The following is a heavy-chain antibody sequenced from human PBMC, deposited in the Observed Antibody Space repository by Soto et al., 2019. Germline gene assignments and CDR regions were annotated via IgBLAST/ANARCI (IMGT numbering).Heavy chain of an antibody. J-gene: IGHJ4*02. Sequence: GGSLRLSCAASGFTFSSYAMSWVRQAPGKGLEWVSAISGSGGSTYYADSVKGRFTISRDNSKNTLYLHMNSLRAEDTAVYYCAKDTGATTFFDYWGQGTLVTVSS. CDR3: AKDTGATTFFDY. CDR1: GFTFSSYA. CDR2: ISGSGGST. V-gene: IGHV3-23*01. D-gene: IGHD1-26*01.